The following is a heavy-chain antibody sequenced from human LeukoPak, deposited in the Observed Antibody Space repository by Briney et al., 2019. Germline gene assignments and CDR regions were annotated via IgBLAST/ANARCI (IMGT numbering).Heavy chain of an antibody. Sequence: GASVKVSCKASVYTLISYGISWVRQAPGQGLEWMGWISSHNGYTKYAQKFQGRVTMTTDTYTSTAYMELGGLRSDDAAVYYSPRRGAVAGVNLFDPWGQRTLVSVSS. CDR2: ISSHNGYT. CDR1: VYTLISYG. CDR3: PRRGAVAGVNLFDP. J-gene: IGHJ5*02. V-gene: IGHV1-18*01. D-gene: IGHD6-19*01.